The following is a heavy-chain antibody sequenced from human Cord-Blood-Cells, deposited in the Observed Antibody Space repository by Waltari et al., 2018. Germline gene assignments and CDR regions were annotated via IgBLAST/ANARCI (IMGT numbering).Heavy chain of an antibody. J-gene: IGHJ4*02. CDR3: ARSPLRFLEWLPYYFDY. V-gene: IGHV1-2*04. CDR2: INPNSGGT. Sequence: QMQLVQSGAEVKKPGASVKVSCKASGYTFTGYYMHWVRQAPGQGLEWMGWINPNSGGTNYAQKFQGWVTMTRDTSISTAYMELSRLRSDDTAVYYCARSPLRFLEWLPYYFDYWGQGTLVTVSS. D-gene: IGHD3-3*01. CDR1: GYTFTGYY.